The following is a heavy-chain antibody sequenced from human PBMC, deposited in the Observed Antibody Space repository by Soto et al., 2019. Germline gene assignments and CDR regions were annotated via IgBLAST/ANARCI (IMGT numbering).Heavy chain of an antibody. CDR2: IFSNDEE. V-gene: IGHV2-26*01. CDR1: GFSLSNVRMG. J-gene: IGHJ5*02. D-gene: IGHD3-3*01. CDR3: ARILDFKWFDP. Sequence: QVTLKESGPMLLKPTETLTLTCTVSGFSLSNVRMGVSWIRQPPGKALEWLAHIFSNDEESYSTSLNSRLTISKDTSKSQVVLTLTNMDPFDTATYYCARILDFKWFDPWGQGTLVTVSS.